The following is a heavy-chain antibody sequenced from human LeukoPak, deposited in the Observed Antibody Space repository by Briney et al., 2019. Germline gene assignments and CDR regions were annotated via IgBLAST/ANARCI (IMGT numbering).Heavy chain of an antibody. Sequence: SETLSLTCTVSGGSISSSSYYWGWIRQPPGKGLEWIGSIYYSGSTYYNPSLKSRVTISVDTSKNQFSLKLSSVTAADTAVYYCATIPGYSSSWLIIWGQGTLVTVSS. CDR1: GGSISSSSYY. CDR2: IYYSGST. CDR3: ATIPGYSSSWLII. D-gene: IGHD6-13*01. V-gene: IGHV4-39*01. J-gene: IGHJ4*02.